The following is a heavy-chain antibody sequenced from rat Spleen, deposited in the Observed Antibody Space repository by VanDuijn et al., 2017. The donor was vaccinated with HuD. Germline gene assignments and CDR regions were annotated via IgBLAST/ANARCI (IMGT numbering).Heavy chain of an antibody. J-gene: IGHJ2*01. CDR1: GFSLTNYN. Sequence: QVQLKESGPGLVQPSQTLSLTCTVSGFSLTNYNVQWVRQPPGKGLEWKGRMRYNGDTSYNSGLKSRLSISSDSSKHQVFLKMNSLQTDDTVTYYCARDQDLDYGLVFDYWGQGVMVTVAS. CDR3: ARDQDLDYGLVFDY. CDR2: MRYNGDT. V-gene: IGHV2-63*01. D-gene: IGHD1-6*01.